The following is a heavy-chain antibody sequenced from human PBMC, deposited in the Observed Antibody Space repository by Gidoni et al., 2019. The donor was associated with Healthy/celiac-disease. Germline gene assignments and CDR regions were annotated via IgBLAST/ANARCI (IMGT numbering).Heavy chain of an antibody. J-gene: IGHJ6*02. V-gene: IGHV3-9*01. CDR3: AKDIGPRSLTSLGGFYYYYYGMDV. CDR1: GFTFADYA. CDR2: ISWNSGSI. Sequence: EVQLVDSGGGLVQPGRSMRLSCAASGFTFADYAMHWVRQAPGKGLGWVSGISWNSGSIGYADSVKGRFTISRNNAKNSLYLQMNSLRAEDTALYYCAKDIGPRSLTSLGGFYYYYYGMDVWGQGTTVTVSS. D-gene: IGHD3-16*01.